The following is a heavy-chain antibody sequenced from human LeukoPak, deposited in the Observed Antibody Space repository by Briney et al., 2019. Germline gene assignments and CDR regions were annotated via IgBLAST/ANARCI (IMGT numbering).Heavy chain of an antibody. V-gene: IGHV3-21*01. CDR1: GFTFSSYA. Sequence: PGGSLRLSCAASGFTFSSYAMHWVRQAPGKGLEWVSSISSSSSYIYYADSVKGRFTISRDNAKNSLYLQMNSLRAEDTAVYYCAKDGTPYGSGSYYDYWGQGTLVTVSS. CDR2: ISSSSSYI. D-gene: IGHD3-10*01. J-gene: IGHJ4*02. CDR3: AKDGTPYGSGSYYDY.